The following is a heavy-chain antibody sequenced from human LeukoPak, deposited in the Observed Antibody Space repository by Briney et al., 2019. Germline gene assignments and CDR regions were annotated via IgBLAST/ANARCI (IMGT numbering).Heavy chain of an antibody. V-gene: IGHV3-30*04. Sequence: GGSLRLSCAASGFTFSSYAMHWVRQAPGKGLEWVAVISYDGSNKYYADSVKGRFTISRDNSKNTLYLQMNSLRAEDTAVYYCARGPWPAEIDYYYYYGMDVWGQGTTVTVSS. CDR1: GFTFSSYA. J-gene: IGHJ6*02. D-gene: IGHD2-2*01. CDR2: ISYDGSNK. CDR3: ARGPWPAEIDYYYYYGMDV.